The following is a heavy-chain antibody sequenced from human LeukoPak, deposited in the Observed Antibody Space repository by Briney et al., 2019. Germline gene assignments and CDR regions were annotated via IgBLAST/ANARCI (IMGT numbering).Heavy chain of an antibody. D-gene: IGHD3-10*01. Sequence: ASVKVSCKASGYTFTSYGISWVRQAPGQGLEWMGWISASDGHTNNAQKFQGRLTMTTDTSTSTAYMELRSLRSDDTAVYYCARGMTYYYGSGSPLGYYYYMDVWGKGTTVTISS. CDR2: ISASDGHT. V-gene: IGHV1-18*01. J-gene: IGHJ6*03. CDR1: GYTFTSYG. CDR3: ARGMTYYYGSGSPLGYYYYMDV.